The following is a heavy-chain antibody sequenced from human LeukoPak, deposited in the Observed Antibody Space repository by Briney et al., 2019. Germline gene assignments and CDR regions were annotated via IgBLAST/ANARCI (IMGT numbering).Heavy chain of an antibody. D-gene: IGHD6-19*01. V-gene: IGHV3-30-3*01. CDR1: GFTFSSYA. Sequence: PGGSLRLSCAASGFTFSSYAMHWVRQAPGKGLEWVAVISYDGSNKYYADSAKGRFTISRDNSKNTLYLQMNSLRAEDTAVYYCANAGWDLDGAFDIWGQGTMVTVSS. CDR2: ISYDGSNK. J-gene: IGHJ3*02. CDR3: ANAGWDLDGAFDI.